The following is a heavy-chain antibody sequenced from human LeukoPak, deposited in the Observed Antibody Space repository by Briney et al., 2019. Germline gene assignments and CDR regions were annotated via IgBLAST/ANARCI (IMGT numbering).Heavy chain of an antibody. Sequence: SETLSLTCAVYGGSFSGYYWSWTRQPPGKGLEWIGEINHSGSTNYNPSLKSRVTISVDTSKNQFSLKLSSVTAADTAVYYCARSRIYYDSSGYPIDAFDIWGQGTMVTVSS. D-gene: IGHD3-22*01. CDR1: GGSFSGYY. CDR3: ARSRIYYDSSGYPIDAFDI. V-gene: IGHV4-34*01. J-gene: IGHJ3*02. CDR2: INHSGST.